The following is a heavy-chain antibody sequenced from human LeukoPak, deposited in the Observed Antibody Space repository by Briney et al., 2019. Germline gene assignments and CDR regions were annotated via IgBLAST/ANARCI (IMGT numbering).Heavy chain of an antibody. CDR1: GGTFSSYT. CDR2: IIPIFGTA. Sequence: SVKVPCKASGGTFSSYTISWVRQAPGQGLEWMGGIIPIFGTANHAQKFQGRVTITADESTSTAYMELSSLRSEDTAVYYCARGRYSSSINSMDVWGQGTTVTVSS. D-gene: IGHD6-6*01. J-gene: IGHJ6*02. V-gene: IGHV1-69*13. CDR3: ARGRYSSSINSMDV.